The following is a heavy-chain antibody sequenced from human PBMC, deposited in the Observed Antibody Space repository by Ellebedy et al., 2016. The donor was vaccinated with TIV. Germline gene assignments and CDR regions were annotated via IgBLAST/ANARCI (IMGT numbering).Heavy chain of an antibody. V-gene: IGHV3-30-3*01. CDR3: ATLSRIQLWFGQKENIDY. Sequence: GGSLRLSCAASGFTFSNAWMSWVRQAPGKGLDWVALISYDGGINKYYADSVKGRFTISRDNSKNTLYLQMNSLRAEDTAVYYCATLSRIQLWFGQKENIDYWGQGTLVTVSS. CDR1: GFTFSNAW. CDR2: ISYDGGINK. J-gene: IGHJ4*02. D-gene: IGHD5-18*01.